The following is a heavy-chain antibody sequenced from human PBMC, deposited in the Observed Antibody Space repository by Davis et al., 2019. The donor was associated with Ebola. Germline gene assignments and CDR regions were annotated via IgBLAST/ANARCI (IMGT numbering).Heavy chain of an antibody. CDR1: GYTFTSYA. D-gene: IGHD2-2*02. V-gene: IGHV1-69*13. J-gene: IGHJ4*02. CDR3: ARVDSVTYTSLDY. CDR2: IIPIFGTA. Sequence: SVKVSCKASGYTFTSYAMHWVRQAPGQRLEWMGGIIPIFGTANYAQKFQGRVTITADESTSTAYMELKRLRSDDTAVYYCARVDSVTYTSLDYWGQGTLVTVSS.